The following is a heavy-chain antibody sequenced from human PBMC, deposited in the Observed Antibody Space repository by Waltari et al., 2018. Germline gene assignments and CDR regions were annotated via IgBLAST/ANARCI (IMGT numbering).Heavy chain of an antibody. CDR1: GFTFSNYA. Sequence: MQLLESGGGLVQPGGSLRLSCAASGFTFSNYAMSWVRQAPGKGLEWMGGLDPEDGETIYAQKFQGRVTMTEDTSTDTAYMELSSLRSEDTAVYYCATSVGTGTSRIFDYWGQGTLVTVSS. CDR3: ATSVGTGTSRIFDY. J-gene: IGHJ4*02. CDR2: LDPEDGET. D-gene: IGHD1-1*01. V-gene: IGHV1-24*01.